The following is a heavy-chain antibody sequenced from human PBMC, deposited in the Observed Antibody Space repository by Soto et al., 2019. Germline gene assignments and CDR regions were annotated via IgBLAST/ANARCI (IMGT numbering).Heavy chain of an antibody. V-gene: IGHV1-3*01. J-gene: IGHJ3*02. CDR2: INAGNGNT. D-gene: IGHD3-22*01. CDR3: ARAQYYYDSSGYYLNDAFDI. CDR1: GYTFTSYA. Sequence: GASVKVSCKASGYTFTSYAMHWVRQAPGQRLEWMGWINAGNGNTKYSQKFQGRVTITRDTSASTAYMELSSLRSEDTAVYYCARAQYYYDSSGYYLNDAFDIWGQGTMVTVS.